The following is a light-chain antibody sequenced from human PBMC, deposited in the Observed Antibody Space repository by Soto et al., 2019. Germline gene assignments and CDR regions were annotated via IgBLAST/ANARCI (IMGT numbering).Light chain of an antibody. CDR1: SRDVGGYNY. CDR2: DVS. J-gene: IGLJ1*01. Sequence: QSSLTQPASVSGSPGQSITISCTGNSRDVGGYNYVSWYQHHPGKAPKLMIFDVSNRPSGVSNRFSGSKSGNTASLTISGLQPEDEADYYCSSYTTSNTRQIVFGTGTKVTVL. V-gene: IGLV2-14*03. CDR3: SSYTTSNTRQIV.